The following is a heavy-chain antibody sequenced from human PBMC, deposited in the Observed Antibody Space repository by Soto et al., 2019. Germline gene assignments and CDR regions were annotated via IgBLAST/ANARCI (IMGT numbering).Heavy chain of an antibody. CDR3: ARDRLNLYRAGTFFDY. Sequence: HPGGSLRLSCAASGFTFSSYAMHWVRQAPGKGLEWVAVISYDGSNKYYADSVKGRFTISRDNSKNTLYLQMNSLRAEDTAVYYCARDRLNLYRAGTFFDYWGQGTLVTVSS. V-gene: IGHV3-30-3*01. D-gene: IGHD6-19*01. CDR1: GFTFSSYA. CDR2: ISYDGSNK. J-gene: IGHJ4*02.